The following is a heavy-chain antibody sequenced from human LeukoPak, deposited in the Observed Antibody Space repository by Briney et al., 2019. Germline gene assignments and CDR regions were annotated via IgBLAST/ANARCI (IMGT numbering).Heavy chain of an antibody. CDR3: ATCGRSYSSNCHLDY. CDR2: INPNRGDT. J-gene: IGHJ4*02. D-gene: IGHD6-13*01. CDR1: GYTFTGFY. Sequence: PWASVNVSCKASGYTFTGFYIHWVRQAPGQGLEWMGWINPNRGDTNYVQQFQGRVTMTRDTSIRTSYMELSRLRSDDTAVYYCATCGRSYSSNCHLDYSGQGTLVTASS. V-gene: IGHV1-2*02.